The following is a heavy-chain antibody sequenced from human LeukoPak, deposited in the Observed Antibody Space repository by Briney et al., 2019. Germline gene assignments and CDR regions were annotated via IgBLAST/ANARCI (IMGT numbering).Heavy chain of an antibody. D-gene: IGHD1-20*01. CDR3: ARLTYNWNDKGAFDI. V-gene: IGHV1-46*01. CDR2: INPSGGST. J-gene: IGHJ3*02. Sequence: ASVKVSCKASGYTFTSNYMHWVRQAPGQRLEWMGIINPSGGSTSYAQKFQGTVTMTRDTSTSTVYMELSSLRSEDTAVYYCARLTYNWNDKGAFDIWGQGTMVTVSS. CDR1: GYTFTSNY.